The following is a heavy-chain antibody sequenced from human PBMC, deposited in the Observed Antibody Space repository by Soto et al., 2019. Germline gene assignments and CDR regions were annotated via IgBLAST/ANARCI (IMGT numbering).Heavy chain of an antibody. CDR2: ISWNSGSI. Sequence: VQLVESGGGLVQPGRSLRLSCAASGFTFDDYAMHWVRQAPGKGLEWVSGISWNSGSIGYADSVKGRFTISRDNAKNSLYLQMNSLRAEDTALYYCAKTIAAAGLDYFDYWGQGTLVTVSS. CDR1: GFTFDDYA. D-gene: IGHD6-13*01. CDR3: AKTIAAAGLDYFDY. V-gene: IGHV3-9*01. J-gene: IGHJ4*02.